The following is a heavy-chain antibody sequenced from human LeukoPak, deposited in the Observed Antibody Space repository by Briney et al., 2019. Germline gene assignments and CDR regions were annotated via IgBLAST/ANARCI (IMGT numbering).Heavy chain of an antibody. CDR1: GGSINSRSYY. J-gene: IGHJ6*03. D-gene: IGHD4-17*01. Sequence: SDTLSLTCTVSGGSINSRSYYWGWSRQPPGKGLEWIGSVYYGGTTYYNPSLKRRVTISEDTSKNQFSLKLSSVTAADTAVYYCARRATTVTTGYYYYYMDVWGKGTTVTVSS. CDR2: VYYGGTT. V-gene: IGHV4-39*01. CDR3: ARRATTVTTGYYYYYMDV.